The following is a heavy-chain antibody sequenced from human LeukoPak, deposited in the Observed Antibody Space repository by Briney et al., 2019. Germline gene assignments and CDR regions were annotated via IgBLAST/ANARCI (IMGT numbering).Heavy chain of an antibody. V-gene: IGHV1-18*01. Sequence: ASVKVSCKASGYTFTSYGISWVRQAPGQGLEWMGWISAYNGNTNYAQKLQGRVTMTTDTSTSTAYMELRSLRSDDTAVYYCARGVAAAGSDAFGIWGQGTMVTVSS. D-gene: IGHD6-13*01. CDR1: GYTFTSYG. CDR3: ARGVAAAGSDAFGI. CDR2: ISAYNGNT. J-gene: IGHJ3*02.